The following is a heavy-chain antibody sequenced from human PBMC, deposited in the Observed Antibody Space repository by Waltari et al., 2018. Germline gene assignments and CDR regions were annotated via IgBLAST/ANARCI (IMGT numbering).Heavy chain of an antibody. Sequence: QVQLVQSGAEVKKPGSSVKVSCKASGGTFSSYAISWVRQAPGQGLEWMGGISPIFGTANYAQKVQGRVTITADKSTSTAYMELSSLRSEDTAVYYCARGVGFPEREWFDPWGQGTLVTVSS. V-gene: IGHV1-69*14. CDR1: GGTFSSYA. CDR2: ISPIFGTA. D-gene: IGHD1-26*01. CDR3: ARGVGFPEREWFDP. J-gene: IGHJ5*02.